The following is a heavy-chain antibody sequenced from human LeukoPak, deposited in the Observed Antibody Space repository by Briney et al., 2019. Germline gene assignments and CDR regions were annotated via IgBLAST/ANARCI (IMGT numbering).Heavy chain of an antibody. CDR3: ARVVYDFWSGYPSRYFDY. D-gene: IGHD3-3*01. Sequence: SETLSLTCTVSGGSISSYYWSWIRQPAGKGLEWIGRIQISGSTNYNPSLKSRVTISVDTSKNQFSLKLSSVTAADTAVYYCARVVYDFWSGYPSRYFDYWGQGTLVTVSS. CDR2: IQISGST. CDR1: GGSISSYY. V-gene: IGHV4-4*07. J-gene: IGHJ4*02.